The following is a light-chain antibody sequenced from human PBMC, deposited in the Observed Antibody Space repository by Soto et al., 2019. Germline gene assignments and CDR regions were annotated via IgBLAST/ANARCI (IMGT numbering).Light chain of an antibody. Sequence: QSVLSQPPSVSAAPSQRVTISCSGSSSNIGNNAVNWYQQVPGKAPKLLIHYDDRVASGVSDRFSGSKSGTSASLAISGLQSEDEADDYCAAWDDTLNVPLFGGGTKVTVL. J-gene: IGLJ3*02. CDR3: AAWDDTLNVPL. CDR2: YDD. CDR1: SSNIGNNA. V-gene: IGLV1-36*01.